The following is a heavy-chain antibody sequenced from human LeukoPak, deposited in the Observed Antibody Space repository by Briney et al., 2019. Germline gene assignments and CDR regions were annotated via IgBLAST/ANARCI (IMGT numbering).Heavy chain of an antibody. CDR2: INSDGSST. J-gene: IGHJ5*02. CDR1: GFTFRSYW. CDR3: ARDPSRLSWFDP. V-gene: IGHV3-74*01. Sequence: TGGSLRLSCAASGFTFRSYWMHWVRQAPGKGLVWVSRINSDGSSTSYADSVKGRFTISRDNAKNTLYLQMNSLRAEDTAVYYCARDPSRLSWFDPWGQGTLVTVSS. D-gene: IGHD2/OR15-2a*01.